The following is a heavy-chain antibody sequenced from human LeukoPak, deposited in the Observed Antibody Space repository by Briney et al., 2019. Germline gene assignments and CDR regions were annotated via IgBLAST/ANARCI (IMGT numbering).Heavy chain of an antibody. CDR3: ARTTYSYGAQTLDY. V-gene: IGHV2-70*04. Sequence: SGPTLVNPTQTLTLTCTFSGFSLSTRRMRVSWIRQPPEKALEWLARIDWDDDKFYSTSQKTRLTISKDTSKNQVVLTMTNMDPVDTATYYCARTTYSYGAQTLDYWGQGTLVTVSS. CDR2: IDWDDDK. D-gene: IGHD5-18*01. J-gene: IGHJ4*02. CDR1: GFSLSTRRMR.